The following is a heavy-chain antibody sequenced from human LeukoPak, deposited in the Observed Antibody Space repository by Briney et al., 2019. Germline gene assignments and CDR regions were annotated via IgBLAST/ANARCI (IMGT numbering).Heavy chain of an antibody. Sequence: ASVKVSCKASGYTFTSYYMHWARQAPGQGLEWMGIINPSGGSTSYAQKFQGRVTMTRDTSTSTVYMELSSLRSEATAVYYCARGSEWELKPRGDYFDYWGQGTLVTVSS. CDR2: INPSGGST. D-gene: IGHD1-26*01. CDR3: ARGSEWELKPRGDYFDY. CDR1: GYTFTSYY. J-gene: IGHJ4*02. V-gene: IGHV1-46*01.